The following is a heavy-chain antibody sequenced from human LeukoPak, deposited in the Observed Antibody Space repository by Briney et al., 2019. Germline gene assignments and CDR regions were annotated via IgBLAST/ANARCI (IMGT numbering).Heavy chain of an antibody. V-gene: IGHV4-59*12. CDR1: GGSISSYY. CDR2: IYYSGST. D-gene: IGHD6-6*01. J-gene: IGHJ4*02. Sequence: SETLSLTCTVSGGSISSYYWSWIRQPPGKGLEWIGYIYYSGSTNYNPSLKSRVTISVDTSKNQFSLKLTSVTAADTAVYYCARVPFLVAARREYYFDYWGQGTLATVSS. CDR3: ARVPFLVAARREYYFDY.